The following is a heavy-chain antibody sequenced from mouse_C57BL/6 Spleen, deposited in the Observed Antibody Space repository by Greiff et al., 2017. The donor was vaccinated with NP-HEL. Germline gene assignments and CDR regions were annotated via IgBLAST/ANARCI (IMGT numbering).Heavy chain of an antibody. D-gene: IGHD2-4*01. CDR1: GYPFTSYG. CDR3: ARSEDYARFDY. J-gene: IGHJ2*01. Sequence: VQLQQSGAELARPGASVKLSCKASGYPFTSYGISWVKQRTGQGLEWIGEIYPRRGNTYYNEKFKGKAPLTADKSSSTAYMELRSLTAEDSAIYFCARSEDYARFDYWGQGTTLTVSS. V-gene: IGHV1-81*01. CDR2: IYPRRGNT.